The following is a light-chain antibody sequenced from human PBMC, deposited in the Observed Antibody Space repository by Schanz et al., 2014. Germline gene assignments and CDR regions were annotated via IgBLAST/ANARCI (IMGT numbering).Light chain of an antibody. CDR3: SSYTSSSTSWV. V-gene: IGLV2-14*01. CDR1: SSDVGVYNY. CDR2: DVT. Sequence: QSALTQPASVSGSPGQSITISCTGTSSDVGVYNYVSWYQQHPGKAPRLIIYDVTNRPSGVSNRFSASKSANTASLTISGLQAEDEAHYYCSSYTSSSTSWVFGGGTKLTVL. J-gene: IGLJ3*02.